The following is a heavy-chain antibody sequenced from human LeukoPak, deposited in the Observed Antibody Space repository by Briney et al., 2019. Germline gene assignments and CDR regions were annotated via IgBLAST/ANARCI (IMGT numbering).Heavy chain of an antibody. V-gene: IGHV1-69*13. CDR1: GGTFSSYA. D-gene: IGHD1-26*01. Sequence: SVKVSCKASGGTFSSYAISWVRQAPGQGLEWMGGIIPIFGTANYAQKFQGRVTITADESTSTAYMELSSLRSEDTTVYYCARGRPVVGATISTPFDYWGQGTLVTVSS. CDR3: ARGRPVVGATISTPFDY. J-gene: IGHJ4*02. CDR2: IIPIFGTA.